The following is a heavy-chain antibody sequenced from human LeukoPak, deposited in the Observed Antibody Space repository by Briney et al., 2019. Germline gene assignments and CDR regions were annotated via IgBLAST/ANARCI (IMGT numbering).Heavy chain of an antibody. D-gene: IGHD2-2*02. J-gene: IGHJ6*02. CDR2: IYSGGST. Sequence: PGGSLRLSCAASRFTVSSNYMSWVRQAPGKGLEWVSVIYSGGSTYYADSVKGRFTISRDNSKNTLYLLMNSMRADDTAVYYCARGSIQSYYYGMDVWGQGTTVTVSS. V-gene: IGHV3-53*01. CDR3: ARGSIQSYYYGMDV. CDR1: RFTVSSNY.